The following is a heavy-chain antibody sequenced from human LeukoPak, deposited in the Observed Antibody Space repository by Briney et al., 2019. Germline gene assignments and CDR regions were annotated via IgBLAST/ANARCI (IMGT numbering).Heavy chain of an antibody. V-gene: IGHV3-15*05. CDR3: AKDRGYSYGLGSDY. CDR2: IKSKTDGGTT. CDR1: GFTFSNAW. J-gene: IGHJ4*02. Sequence: GGSLRLSCAASGFTFSNAWMSWVRQAPGKGLEWVGRIKSKTDGGTTDYAAPVKGRFTISRDDSKNTLYLQMNSLRAEDTALYYCAKDRGYSYGLGSDYWGQGTLVTVSS. D-gene: IGHD5-18*01.